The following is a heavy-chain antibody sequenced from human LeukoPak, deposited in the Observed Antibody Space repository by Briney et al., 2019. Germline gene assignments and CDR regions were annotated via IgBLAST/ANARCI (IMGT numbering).Heavy chain of an antibody. J-gene: IGHJ6*03. CDR2: IYTSGST. D-gene: IGHD3-3*01. CDR1: GGSISSYY. V-gene: IGHV4-4*07. CDR3: ARTPTNDFWSGYSRYYYYYMDV. Sequence: SETLSLTCTVSGGSISSYYWSWIRQPAEKGLEWIGRIYTSGSTNYNPSLKSRVTMSVDTSKNQFSLKLSSVTAADTAVYYCARTPTNDFWSGYSRYYYYYMDVWGKGTTVTVSS.